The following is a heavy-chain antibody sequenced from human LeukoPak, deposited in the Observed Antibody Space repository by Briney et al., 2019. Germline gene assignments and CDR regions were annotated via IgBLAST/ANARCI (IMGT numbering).Heavy chain of an antibody. CDR2: ISAYNGNT. Sequence: GASVKVSCKASGYTFISYGISWVRQAPGQGLEWMGWISAYNGNTNYAQKLQGRVTMTTDTSTSTAYMELRSLRSDDTAVYYCARDGRGATVTTEEEYWFDPWGQGTLVTVSS. J-gene: IGHJ5*02. D-gene: IGHD4-17*01. V-gene: IGHV1-18*01. CDR3: ARDGRGATVTTEEEYWFDP. CDR1: GYTFISYG.